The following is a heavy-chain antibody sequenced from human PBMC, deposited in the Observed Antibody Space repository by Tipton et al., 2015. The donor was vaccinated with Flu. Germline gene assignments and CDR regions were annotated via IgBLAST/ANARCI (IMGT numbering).Heavy chain of an antibody. V-gene: IGHV3-53*01. Sequence: SLRLSCAASGFTVSSNYMSWVRQAPGKGLEWVSVIYSGGSTYYADSVKGRFTISRDNSKNTLYLQMNSLRAEDTAVYYCAKSQYSSSSLSDYWGQGTLVTVSS. J-gene: IGHJ4*02. CDR1: GFTVSSNY. CDR3: AKSQYSSSSLSDY. D-gene: IGHD6-6*01. CDR2: IYSGGST.